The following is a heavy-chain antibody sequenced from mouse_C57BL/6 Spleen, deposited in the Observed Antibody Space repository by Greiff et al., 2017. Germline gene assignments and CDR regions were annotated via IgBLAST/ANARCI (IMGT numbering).Heavy chain of an antibody. D-gene: IGHD1-1*01. Sequence: VQLQQSGPELVKPGASVKISCKASGYSFTGYYMNWVKQSPEKSLEWIGEINPSTGGTTYNQKFKAKATLTVDKSSSTAYMQLKSLTSEDSSVYDCAREVYYNGSSRDYWGQGTTLTVSS. J-gene: IGHJ2*01. CDR2: INPSTGGT. CDR1: GYSFTGYY. V-gene: IGHV1-42*01. CDR3: AREVYYNGSSRDY.